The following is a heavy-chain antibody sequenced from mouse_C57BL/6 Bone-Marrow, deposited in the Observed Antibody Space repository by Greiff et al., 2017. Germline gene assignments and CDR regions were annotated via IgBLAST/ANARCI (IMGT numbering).Heavy chain of an antibody. D-gene: IGHD1-1*01. Sequence: VQLKESGAELVRPGASVKLSCTASGFNIKDDYMHWVKQRPEQGLEWIGWIDPENGDTEYASKFQGKATITAATSSNTAYLQLSSLTSEDSAVYYCARLLRYWYFDVWGTGTTVTVSS. CDR2: IDPENGDT. CDR1: GFNIKDDY. V-gene: IGHV14-4*01. CDR3: ARLLRYWYFDV. J-gene: IGHJ1*03.